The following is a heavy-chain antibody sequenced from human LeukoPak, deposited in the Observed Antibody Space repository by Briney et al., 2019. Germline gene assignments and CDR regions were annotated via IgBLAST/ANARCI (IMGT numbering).Heavy chain of an antibody. CDR3: ARGPSWSGYSQPYYFDY. CDR2: MNPNSGNT. V-gene: IGHV1-8*03. Sequence: ASVKVSCKASGYTFTSYDINWVRQAAGQGLEWMGWMNPNSGNTGYAQKLQGRVTITRNTSISTAYMELSSLRSEDTAVYSCARGPSWSGYSQPYYFDYWGQGTLVTVSS. CDR1: GYTFTSYD. D-gene: IGHD3-3*01. J-gene: IGHJ4*02.